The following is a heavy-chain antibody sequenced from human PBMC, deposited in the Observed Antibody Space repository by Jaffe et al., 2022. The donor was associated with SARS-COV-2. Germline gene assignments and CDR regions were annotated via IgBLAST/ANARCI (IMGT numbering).Heavy chain of an antibody. CDR3: ARGTLVRGVIVARGYYYYLDV. CDR1: GFTCSDYH. V-gene: IGHV3-11*01. CDR2: ISRSSSTT. Sequence: QVQLVESGGGLVKPGGSLRLSCAASGFTCSDYHMSWIRQAPGKGLEWVSSISRSSSTTYYADSVKGRFTISRDNAKNSLYLQMNSLRAEDTAVYYCARGTLVRGVIVARGYYYYLDVWGKGTTVTVSS. D-gene: IGHD3-10*01. J-gene: IGHJ6*03.